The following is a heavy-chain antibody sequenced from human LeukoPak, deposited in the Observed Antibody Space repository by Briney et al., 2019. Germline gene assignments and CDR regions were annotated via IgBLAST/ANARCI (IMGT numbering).Heavy chain of an antibody. J-gene: IGHJ4*02. Sequence: ASVKVSCKTSGYTFTGYYMHWVRQAPGQGLEWMGWINPNSGGTDYAQKFQGRVTMTRDTSISTAYMELSRLRSDDTAVYYCARGIYGGNSPLVDYWGQGTLVTVSS. D-gene: IGHD4-23*01. CDR3: ARGIYGGNSPLVDY. V-gene: IGHV1-2*02. CDR1: GYTFTGYY. CDR2: INPNSGGT.